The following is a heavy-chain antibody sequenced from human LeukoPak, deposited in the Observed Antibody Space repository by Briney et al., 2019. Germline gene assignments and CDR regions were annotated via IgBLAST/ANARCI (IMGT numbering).Heavy chain of an antibody. D-gene: IGHD6-6*01. CDR1: GYTFSRYD. J-gene: IGHJ4*02. CDR2: MNPNSGNT. CDR3: AVLYSSSGY. Sequence: ASVKVSCKASGYTFSRYDINWVRQATGQGLEWMGWMNPNSGNTDYAQKLQGRVTMTTDTSTSTAYMELRSLRSDDTAVYYCAVLYSSSGYWGQGTLVTVSS. V-gene: IGHV1-8*01.